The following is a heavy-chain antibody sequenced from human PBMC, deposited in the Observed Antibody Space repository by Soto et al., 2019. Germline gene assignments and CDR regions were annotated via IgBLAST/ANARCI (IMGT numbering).Heavy chain of an antibody. CDR2: ISGSGGST. J-gene: IGHJ4*02. D-gene: IGHD3-22*01. CDR1: GFTFSSYA. CDR3: AKDRSAYYDSSGYYPLDY. Sequence: AGSLRLSCAASGFTFSSYAMSWVRQAPGKGLEWVSAISGSGGSTYYADSVKGRFTISRDNSKNTPYLQMNSLRAEDTAVYYCAKDRSAYYDSSGYYPLDYWGQGTLVTVSS. V-gene: IGHV3-23*01.